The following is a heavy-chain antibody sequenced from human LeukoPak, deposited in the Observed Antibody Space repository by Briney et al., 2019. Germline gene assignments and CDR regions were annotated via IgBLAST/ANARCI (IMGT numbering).Heavy chain of an antibody. CDR3: ARDPSGSYFDGY. Sequence: SETLSLTCTVSGGSISSSSYYWGWIRQPPGKGLEWIGSIYYSGSTNYNPSLKSRVTISVDTSKNQFSLKLSSVTAADTAVYYCARDPSGSYFDGYWGQGTLVTVSS. CDR1: GGSISSSSYY. J-gene: IGHJ4*02. CDR2: IYYSGST. D-gene: IGHD1-26*01. V-gene: IGHV4-39*07.